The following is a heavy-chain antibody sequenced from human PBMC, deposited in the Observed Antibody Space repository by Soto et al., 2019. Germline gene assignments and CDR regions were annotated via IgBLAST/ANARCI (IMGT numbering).Heavy chain of an antibody. J-gene: IGHJ4*02. CDR2: IYYSGST. D-gene: IGHD3-10*01. CDR3: ARAPPIWFGELLQGYYFDY. Sequence: PSETLSLTCAVSGGSISSGGYSWSWIRQPPGKGLEWIGYIYYSGSTNYNPSLKSRVTISVDTSKNQFSLKLSSVTAADTAVYYCARAPPIWFGELLQGYYFDYWGQGTLVTVSS. CDR1: GGSISSGGYS. V-gene: IGHV4-61*08.